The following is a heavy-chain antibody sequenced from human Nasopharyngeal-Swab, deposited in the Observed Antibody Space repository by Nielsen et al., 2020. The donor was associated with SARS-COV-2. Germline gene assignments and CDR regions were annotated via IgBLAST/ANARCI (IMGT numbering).Heavy chain of an antibody. Sequence: GESLKISCTVSGFTFSKYWMHWVRQAPGKGLVWVSRINEDGSITNYADSVRGRFTISRDNSKSTLYLQMNSLRAEDTAEYFCAKDGVRLNGIDVWGQGTTVTVSS. CDR1: GFTFSKYW. CDR3: AKDGVRLNGIDV. V-gene: IGHV3-74*01. CDR2: INEDGSIT. D-gene: IGHD3-16*01. J-gene: IGHJ6*02.